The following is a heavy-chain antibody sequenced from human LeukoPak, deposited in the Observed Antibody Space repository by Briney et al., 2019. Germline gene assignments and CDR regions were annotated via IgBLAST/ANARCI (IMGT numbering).Heavy chain of an antibody. CDR2: INPSGSIT. CDR1: GYTLTSYY. Sequence: ASVKVSCKASGYTLTSYYMHWIRHAPGQGLEWMGLINPSGSITTYAQKFQGRVTVTRDTSTSTVYMELRSLRSEDTAVYSSAREPTIAALAVDNWFAPGGQGPLVTVSS. CDR3: AREPTIAALAVDNWFAP. J-gene: IGHJ5*02. V-gene: IGHV1-46*01. D-gene: IGHD6-13*01.